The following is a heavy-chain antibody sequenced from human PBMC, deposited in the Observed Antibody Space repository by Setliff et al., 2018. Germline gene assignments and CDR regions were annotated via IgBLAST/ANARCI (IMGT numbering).Heavy chain of an antibody. J-gene: IGHJ4*02. V-gene: IGHV4-34*01. CDR2: INHSGST. CDR1: GGSFSDYY. Sequence: SETLSLTCTVYGGSFSDYYWGWVHQPPGKGLEWIGEINHSGSTNYIPSLKSRLTISVDTSTNHFSLKLTSVTAADTAVYYCARDNTIVGATDYWGQGALVTVSS. CDR3: ARDNTIVGATDY. D-gene: IGHD1-26*01.